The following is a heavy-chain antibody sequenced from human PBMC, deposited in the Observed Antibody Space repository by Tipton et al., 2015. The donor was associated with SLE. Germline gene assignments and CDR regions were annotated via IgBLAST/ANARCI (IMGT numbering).Heavy chain of an antibody. CDR3: ARANPFYSGYDFDY. V-gene: IGHV1-18*01. CDR1: GYTFSSYG. Sequence: QVQLVQSGAEVKKPGASVKVSCKASGYTFSSYGISWVRQAPGQGLEWMGRISGHNGNTDYIQKFQGRVTMTTDTSTNTAYMELGSLKSDDTAVYYCARANPFYSGYDFDYWGQGTLVTVSS. J-gene: IGHJ4*02. D-gene: IGHD5-12*01. CDR2: ISGHNGNT.